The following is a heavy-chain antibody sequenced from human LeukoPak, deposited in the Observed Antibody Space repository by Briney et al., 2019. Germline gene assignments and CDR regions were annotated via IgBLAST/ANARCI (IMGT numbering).Heavy chain of an antibody. CDR3: ATESSRVDSTSWEVDY. Sequence: SETLSLTCTVSGGSISSSSYYWGWIRQPPGKGLEWIGSIYYSGSTYYNPSLKSRVTISVDTSKNQFSLKLSSVTAADTAVYYCATESSRVDSTSWEVDYWGQGTLVTVSS. CDR2: IYYSGST. V-gene: IGHV4-39*07. J-gene: IGHJ4*02. CDR1: GGSISSSSYY. D-gene: IGHD2-2*01.